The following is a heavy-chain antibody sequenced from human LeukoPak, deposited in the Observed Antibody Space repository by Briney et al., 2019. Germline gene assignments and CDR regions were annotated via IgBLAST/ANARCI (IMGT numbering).Heavy chain of an antibody. CDR3: AIPTTMSTYYFDY. CDR2: ITGSGGST. CDR1: GFTFSSYA. D-gene: IGHD1-1*01. J-gene: IGHJ4*02. V-gene: IGHV3-23*01. Sequence: GGSLRLSCAASGFTFSSYAMSWVRQAPGKGLEWVSAITGSGGSTYYADSVKGRFTISRDNSKNTLYLQMNSLRAEDTAVYYCAIPTTMSTYYFDYWGQGTLVTVSS.